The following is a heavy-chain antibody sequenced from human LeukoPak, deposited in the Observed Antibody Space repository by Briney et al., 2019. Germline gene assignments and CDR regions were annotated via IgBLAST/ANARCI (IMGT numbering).Heavy chain of an antibody. CDR3: ARDEGRIYGSRPLDY. Sequence: GGSLRLSCAASGFTFSSYWMHWVRQAPGKGLVWVSRINSDGSSTSYADSVKGRFTISRDNAKNTLYLQMNSLRAEDTAVYYCARDEGRIYGSRPLDYWGQETLVTVSS. D-gene: IGHD3-10*01. CDR2: INSDGSST. J-gene: IGHJ4*02. CDR1: GFTFSSYW. V-gene: IGHV3-74*01.